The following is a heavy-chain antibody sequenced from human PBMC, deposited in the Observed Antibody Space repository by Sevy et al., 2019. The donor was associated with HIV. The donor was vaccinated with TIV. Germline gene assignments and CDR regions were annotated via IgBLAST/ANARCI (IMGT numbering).Heavy chain of an antibody. V-gene: IGHV1-69*13. D-gene: IGHD1-26*01. J-gene: IGHJ6*02. CDR1: GGTFSSYA. CDR3: ARGGGSYYVPYYYYGMDV. CDR2: IIPIFGTA. Sequence: ASVKVSCKASGGTFSSYAISWVRQAPGQGLEWMGGIIPIFGTANYAQKFQGRVTITADESTGTAYMELSSLRSEDTAVYYCARGGGSYYVPYYYYGMDVWGQGTTVTVSS.